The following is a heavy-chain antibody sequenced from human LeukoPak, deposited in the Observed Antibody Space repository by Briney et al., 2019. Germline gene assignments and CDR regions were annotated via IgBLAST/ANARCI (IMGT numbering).Heavy chain of an antibody. Sequence: PSETLSLTCTVSGGSISSSSYYWGWIRQPPGKGLEWIGSIYYSGSTYYNPSLKSRVTISVDTSKNQFSLKLSSVTAADTAVYYCARGRSIVVVLRYYYMDVWGKGTTVTVSS. CDR2: IYYSGST. D-gene: IGHD2-2*01. CDR1: GGSISSSSYY. CDR3: ARGRSIVVVLRYYYMDV. J-gene: IGHJ6*03. V-gene: IGHV4-39*07.